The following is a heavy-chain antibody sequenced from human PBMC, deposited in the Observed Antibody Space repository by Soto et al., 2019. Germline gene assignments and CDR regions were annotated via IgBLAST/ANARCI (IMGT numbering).Heavy chain of an antibody. CDR1: GYTFSSYA. Sequence: RIGCAASGYTFSSYAMSWVRQDPGKGLEWVSAISGSGGSTYYADSVKGRFAISRDNSKNTLYLQMNSLRAEDTAVYYCAKTPMITFGGVTAHFDYWGQGTLVTVSS. D-gene: IGHD3-16*01. CDR3: AKTPMITFGGVTAHFDY. V-gene: IGHV3-23*01. J-gene: IGHJ4*02. CDR2: ISGSGGST.